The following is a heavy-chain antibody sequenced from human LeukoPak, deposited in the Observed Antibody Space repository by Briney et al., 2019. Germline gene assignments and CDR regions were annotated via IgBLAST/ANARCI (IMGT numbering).Heavy chain of an antibody. CDR3: GRPTKYWLVRGNGVDV. D-gene: IGHD6-19*01. J-gene: IGHJ6*02. V-gene: IGHV3-23*01. Sequence: PGASLRLSCAASGFTFTSYAMTWVRQAPGKGLEXXXXIDAGGGDTYHSDSVKGRFTISRDNSMNTLYLQMNSLRADDTAVYYCGRPTKYWLVRGNGVDVWGQGTTVTVSS. CDR1: GFTFTSYA. CDR2: IDAGGGDT.